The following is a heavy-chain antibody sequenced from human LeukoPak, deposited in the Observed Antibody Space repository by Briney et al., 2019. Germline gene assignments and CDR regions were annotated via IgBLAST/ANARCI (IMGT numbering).Heavy chain of an antibody. Sequence: PGRSLRLSCAASGFTLSSYSMNWVRQAPGKGLEWVSSISSSSSYIYYADSVKGRFTISRDNAKNSLYVQMDSLRAEDTAVYYCARGDSSGYVRDYWGQGTLVTVSS. V-gene: IGHV3-21*06. D-gene: IGHD3-22*01. CDR2: ISSSSSYI. J-gene: IGHJ4*02. CDR3: ARGDSSGYVRDY. CDR1: GFTLSSYS.